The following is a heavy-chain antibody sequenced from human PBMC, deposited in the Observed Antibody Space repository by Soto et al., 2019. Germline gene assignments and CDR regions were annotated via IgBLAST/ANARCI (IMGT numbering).Heavy chain of an antibody. CDR3: AKGRSSWYYFDY. CDR2: ISWNSGSI. V-gene: IGHV3-9*01. CDR1: GFTFDDYA. D-gene: IGHD6-13*01. Sequence: EVQLVESGGGLVQPGRSLRLSCAASGFTFDDYAMHWVRQAPGKGLEWVSGISWNSGSIGYADSVKGRFTISRDNAKNSLYLQMNSLRAEDTALYYCAKGRSSWYYFDYWGQGTLVTFSS. J-gene: IGHJ4*02.